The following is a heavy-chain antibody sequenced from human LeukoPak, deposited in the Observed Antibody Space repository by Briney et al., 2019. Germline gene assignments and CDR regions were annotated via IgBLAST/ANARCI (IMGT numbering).Heavy chain of an antibody. V-gene: IGHV3-7*04. CDR1: GFTFSSYG. CDR3: AKEASGRSYDY. J-gene: IGHJ4*02. CDR2: MKEDGSEK. D-gene: IGHD3-10*01. Sequence: GGSLRLSCAASGFTFSSYGMHWVRQAPGRGLEWVANMKEDGSEKYYVDSVKGRFTLSRDNAQNSMNLQMNSLRAEDTAIYYCAKEASGRSYDYWGQGTLVTVSS.